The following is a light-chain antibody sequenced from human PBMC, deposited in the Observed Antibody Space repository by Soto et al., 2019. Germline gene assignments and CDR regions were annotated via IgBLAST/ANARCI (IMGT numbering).Light chain of an antibody. CDR3: AVWDDSLNGRI. J-gene: IGLJ2*01. CDR1: WSNIGNNA. CDR2: YDD. Sequence: QSVRTQPPSVSQAPRQRVTISCSGSWSNIGNNAVSWFQQLPGKAPKLLIYYDDLLASGVSDRFPGSKSGTSASLAISGLQSEDEADYYCAVWDDSLNGRIFGGGTKLTVL. V-gene: IGLV1-36*01.